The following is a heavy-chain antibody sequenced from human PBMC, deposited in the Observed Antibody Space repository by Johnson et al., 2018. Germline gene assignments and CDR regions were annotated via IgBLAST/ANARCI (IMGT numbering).Heavy chain of an antibody. J-gene: IGHJ6*03. CDR3: ARDGSCGGDCYSTGDYMDV. Sequence: QVQLVESGGGVVQPGRSLRLSCAASGFTFSSYGMHWVRQAPGKGLEWVAVIWYDGSNKYYADSVKGRFTISRDNSKNTLYLQMNSLRAEDTAVYYCARDGSCGGDCYSTGDYMDVWGKGTTVTVSS. CDR2: IWYDGSNK. CDR1: GFTFSSYG. D-gene: IGHD2-21*02. V-gene: IGHV3-33*01.